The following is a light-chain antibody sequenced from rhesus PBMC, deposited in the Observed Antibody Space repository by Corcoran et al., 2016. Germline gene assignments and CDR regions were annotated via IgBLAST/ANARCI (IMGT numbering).Light chain of an antibody. CDR1: QSVNNY. CDR3: LQTTDWPYS. V-gene: IGKV3-24*04. Sequence: EIVMTQSPATLALSPGERATLSCRASQSVNNYLAWYQQKPGQPPRLLIYAASTRAPGIPDRFSGSGSGTEFTLTISSLGPEDVGVYFCLQTTDWPYSFGQGTKVEIK. J-gene: IGKJ2*01. CDR2: AAS.